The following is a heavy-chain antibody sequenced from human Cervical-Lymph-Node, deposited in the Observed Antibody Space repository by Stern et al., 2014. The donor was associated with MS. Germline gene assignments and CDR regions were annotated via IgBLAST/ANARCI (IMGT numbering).Heavy chain of an antibody. J-gene: IGHJ5*02. V-gene: IGHV5-51*03. Sequence: VQLVESGAAVKKPGESLKISCTVSGYSFTSYYILWVRHVPGNGLEWMGIIQPGDSETRYSPSFQGQVTISADKSINTAYLQWRSLKASDTAMYYCARTRYSSSWYTFDPWGQGTLVTVSS. CDR3: ARTRYSSSWYTFDP. CDR1: GYSFTSYY. D-gene: IGHD6-13*01. CDR2: IQPGDSET.